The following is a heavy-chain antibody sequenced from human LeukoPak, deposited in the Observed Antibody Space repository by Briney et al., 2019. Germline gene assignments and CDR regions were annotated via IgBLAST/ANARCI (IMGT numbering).Heavy chain of an antibody. CDR2: IWYDGSNK. Sequence: PGGSLGLSCAASGFTFSSYGMHWVRQAPGKGLEWVAVIWYDGSNKYYADSVKGRFTISRDNSKNTLYLQMNSLRAEDTAVYYCARDYGDYETGYYFDYWGQGTLVTVSS. CDR3: ARDYGDYETGYYFDY. J-gene: IGHJ4*02. V-gene: IGHV3-33*01. D-gene: IGHD4-17*01. CDR1: GFTFSSYG.